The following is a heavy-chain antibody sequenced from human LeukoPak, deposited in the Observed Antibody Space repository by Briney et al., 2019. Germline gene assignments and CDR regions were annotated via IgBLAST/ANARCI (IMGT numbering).Heavy chain of an antibody. Sequence: GASVKVSCKVSGHTLSELAMHWVRQATGKGLEWMGGFDPEDGETIYAQKFQGRVTMTEDTSTDTAHMELSSLRSEDTAVYYCAYRPPGDESFDIWGQGTMVTVSS. V-gene: IGHV1-24*01. CDR1: GHTLSELA. CDR2: FDPEDGET. J-gene: IGHJ3*02. D-gene: IGHD3-16*01. CDR3: AYRPPGDESFDI.